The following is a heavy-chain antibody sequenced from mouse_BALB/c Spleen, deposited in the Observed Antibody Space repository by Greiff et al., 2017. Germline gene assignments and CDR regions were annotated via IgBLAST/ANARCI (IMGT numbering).Heavy chain of an antibody. CDR3: TKAFYYYGSSYWYFDV. CDR1: GYTFTSYW. CDR2: IDPADSYT. D-gene: IGHD1-1*01. J-gene: IGHJ1*01. V-gene: IGHV1S127*01. Sequence: QVQLQQPGAELVKPGASVKMSCKASGYTFTSYWMHWVKQRPGQGLEWIGVIDPADSYTSYNQKFKGKATLTVDTSSSTAYMQLSSLTSEDSAVFCCTKAFYYYGSSYWYFDVWGEGTTVTVSS.